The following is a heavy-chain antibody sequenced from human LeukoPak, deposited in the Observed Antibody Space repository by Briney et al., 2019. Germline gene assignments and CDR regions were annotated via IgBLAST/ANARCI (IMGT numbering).Heavy chain of an antibody. Sequence: QTGGSLRLSCAASGFTFSSYGMSWVRQAPGKGLEWVSAISGSGGSTYYADSVKGRFTISRDNSKNTLYLQMNSLRAEDTAVYYCAKNMYREYQRAFDIWGQGTMVTVSS. D-gene: IGHD2-2*01. CDR2: ISGSGGST. CDR1: GFTFSSYG. CDR3: AKNMYREYQRAFDI. J-gene: IGHJ3*02. V-gene: IGHV3-23*01.